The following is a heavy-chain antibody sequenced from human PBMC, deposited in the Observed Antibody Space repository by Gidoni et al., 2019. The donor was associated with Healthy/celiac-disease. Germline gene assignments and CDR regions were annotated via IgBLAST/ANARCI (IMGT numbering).Heavy chain of an antibody. Sequence: QVQLVESGGGVVQPGRSLRLSCAASGFTFSSYGMPWVRQAPGKGLEWVAVISYDGSNKYYADSVKGRFTISRDNSKNTLYLQMNSLRAEDTAVYYCAKDRRSYDSTLGAYFDYWGQGTLVTVSS. CDR2: ISYDGSNK. CDR1: GFTFSSYG. V-gene: IGHV3-30*18. J-gene: IGHJ4*02. CDR3: AKDRRSYDSTLGAYFDY. D-gene: IGHD3-16*01.